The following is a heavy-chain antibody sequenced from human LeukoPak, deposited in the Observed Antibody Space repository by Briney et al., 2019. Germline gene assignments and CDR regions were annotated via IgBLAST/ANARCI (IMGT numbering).Heavy chain of an antibody. CDR2: IRNKANNYAT. Sequence: GGSLRLSCAASGVTFSDSAMYWVRQASGKGLEWVGRIRNKANNYATAYDASVKGRFTISRDDSKNTAYLQMNSLKAEDTAVYYCIVVRGDLDYWGQGTRVTVSS. CDR3: IVVRGDLDY. D-gene: IGHD3-10*01. CDR1: GVTFSDSA. J-gene: IGHJ4*02. V-gene: IGHV3-73*01.